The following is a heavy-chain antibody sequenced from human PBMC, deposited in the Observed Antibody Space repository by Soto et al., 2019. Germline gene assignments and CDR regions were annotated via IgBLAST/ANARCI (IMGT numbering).Heavy chain of an antibody. Sequence: SETLSLTCTVSGGSISGYYWSWIRQFPGKGLEWIGYIHYSGTTNYNPSLKSRVTISVDTSKNQFSLRLSSVTAADTAVYYCARHYCSSSTTCYYFDYWGQGTLVTVSS. D-gene: IGHD2-2*01. CDR1: GGSISGYY. CDR2: IHYSGTT. J-gene: IGHJ4*02. V-gene: IGHV4-59*08. CDR3: ARHYCSSSTTCYYFDY.